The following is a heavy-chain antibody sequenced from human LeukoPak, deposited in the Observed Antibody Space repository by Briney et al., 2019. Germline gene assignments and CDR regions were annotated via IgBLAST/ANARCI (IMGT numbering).Heavy chain of an antibody. CDR3: AAVKTYYYDTSGYYFPLNAFDI. J-gene: IGHJ3*02. D-gene: IGHD3-22*01. CDR2: FDPEDGET. CDR1: GYTLTELS. Sequence: ASVKVSCKVSGYTLTELSMHWVRQAPGKGLEWMGGFDPEDGETIYAQKIQGRVTMTEDTSTDTAYMELSSLRSEDTAVYYCAAVKTYYYDTSGYYFPLNAFDIWGQGTMVTVSS. V-gene: IGHV1-24*01.